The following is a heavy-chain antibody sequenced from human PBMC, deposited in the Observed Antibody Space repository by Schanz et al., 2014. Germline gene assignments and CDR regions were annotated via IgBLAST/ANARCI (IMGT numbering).Heavy chain of an antibody. CDR3: AREQIMAAAGLVDY. CDR1: GFTFSTYA. CDR2: ISGTTTYT. J-gene: IGHJ4*01. Sequence: EVHLVESGGGLVKRGGSLRLSCAASGFTFSTYAMSWVRQAPGKGLEWVSYISGTTTYTNYADSVKGRFTISRDNAKNSLYLQMNSLRAEDTAVYYCAREQIMAAAGLVDYWGHGTLVTVSS. D-gene: IGHD6-13*01. V-gene: IGHV3-21*05.